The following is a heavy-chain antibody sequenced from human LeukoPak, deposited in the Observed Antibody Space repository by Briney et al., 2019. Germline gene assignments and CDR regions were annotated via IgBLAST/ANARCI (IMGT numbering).Heavy chain of an antibody. D-gene: IGHD1-26*01. CDR1: GGSFSGYY. J-gene: IGHJ4*02. CDR3: ARLPRGSFYADDY. CDR2: INHSGST. V-gene: IGHV4-34*01. Sequence: SETLSLTCAVYGGSFSGYYRSWIRQPPGKGLEWIGEINHSGSTNYNPSLKSRVTISVDTSKNQFSLKVTSVIAADTAVYYCARLPRGSFYADDYWGQGTLVTVSS.